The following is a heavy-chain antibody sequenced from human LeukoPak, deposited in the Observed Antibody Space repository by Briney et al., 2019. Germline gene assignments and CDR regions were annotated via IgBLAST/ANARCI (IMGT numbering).Heavy chain of an antibody. J-gene: IGHJ4*02. V-gene: IGHV3-53*01. D-gene: IGHD3-10*01. CDR3: ARSPFGELFL. CDR1: EFTVSSNY. CDR2: IYSGGSA. Sequence: LAGGSLRLSCAASEFTVSSNYMSWVRQAPGKGLEWVSVIYSGGSAYYADSVKGRFTISRDNSKNTLYLQMNSLRAEDTAVYYCARSPFGELFLWGQGTLVTVSS.